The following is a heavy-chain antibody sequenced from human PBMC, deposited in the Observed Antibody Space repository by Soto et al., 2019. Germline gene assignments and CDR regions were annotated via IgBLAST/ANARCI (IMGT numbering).Heavy chain of an antibody. Sequence: QVQLRESGPGLVMPSQTLSLTCTVSGDSISSGNKYWSWIRQPPGKGLEWIGYIFSSATTYYNPSIKSRLTMSLAASQNQFALKLNSLTEEDTAVYFCARVPTPFDYYYAMDVWGQGTTVTVSS. V-gene: IGHV4-30-4*01. CDR2: IFSSATT. D-gene: IGHD3-16*01. CDR1: GDSISSGNKY. CDR3: ARVPTPFDYYYAMDV. J-gene: IGHJ6*02.